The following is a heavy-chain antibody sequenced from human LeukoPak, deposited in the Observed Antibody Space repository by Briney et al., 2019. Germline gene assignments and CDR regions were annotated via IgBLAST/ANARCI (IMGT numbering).Heavy chain of an antibody. V-gene: IGHV1-8*03. J-gene: IGHJ3*02. CDR3: ARRLGLRWDLEAFDI. D-gene: IGHD3-16*01. CDR1: GYTFSSYD. CDR2: MNPNSGNR. Sequence: GASVKVSCKASGYTFSSYDINWVRQATGQGLEWMGWMNPNSGNRGYAQKFQGRVTITRNTSISTAYMELSSMRSEDTAVYYCARRLGLRWDLEAFDIWGQGTMVTGSS.